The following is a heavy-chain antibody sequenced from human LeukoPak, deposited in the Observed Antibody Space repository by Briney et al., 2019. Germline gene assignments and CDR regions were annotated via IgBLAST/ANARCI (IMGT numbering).Heavy chain of an antibody. Sequence: SETLSLTCSVSGGSISSYYWSWIRQPPGKGLEWIGYIYYSGSTNYNPSLKSRVTISLDMSKNQFSLKLSSVTAADTAVYYCARGSNSKYFDYWGQGTLVTVSS. CDR1: GGSISSYY. CDR3: ARGSNSKYFDY. J-gene: IGHJ4*02. CDR2: IYYSGST. V-gene: IGHV4-59*01.